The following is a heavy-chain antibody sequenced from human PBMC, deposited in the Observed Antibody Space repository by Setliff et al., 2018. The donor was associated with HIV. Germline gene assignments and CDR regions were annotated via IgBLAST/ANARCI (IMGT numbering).Heavy chain of an antibody. CDR3: ARASQNSYYDSSGYADY. J-gene: IGHJ4*02. V-gene: IGHV1-18*01. CDR1: GYTFTSYG. D-gene: IGHD3-22*01. CDR2: ISAYNGNT. Sequence: ALVKVSCKASGYTFTSYGISWVRQAPGQGLEWMGWISAYNGNTNYAQKLQGRVTMTTDTSTSTAYMELRSLRSDDTAVYYCARASQNSYYDSSGYADYWGQGTLVTVSS.